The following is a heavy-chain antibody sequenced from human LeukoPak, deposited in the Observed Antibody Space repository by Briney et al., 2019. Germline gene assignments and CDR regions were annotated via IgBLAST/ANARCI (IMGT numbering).Heavy chain of an antibody. D-gene: IGHD2-2*01. J-gene: IGHJ4*02. CDR2: ISHDGTNK. CDR3: ARGPGALDY. CDR1: GFXFSRYG. V-gene: IGHV3-30*03. Sequence: GRSLRLSCAASGFXFSRYGMHWVRQAPGKGLEGVALISHDGTNKNHADSVKGRFTISRDNSNNTLYLQMSSLRAEDTAVYYCARGPGALDYWGQGTLVTVSS.